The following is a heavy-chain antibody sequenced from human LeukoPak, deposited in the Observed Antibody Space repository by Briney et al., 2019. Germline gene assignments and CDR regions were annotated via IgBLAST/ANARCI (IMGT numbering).Heavy chain of an antibody. CDR3: ARSIAAAAHFDY. Sequence: SETLSLTCTLSRGSISSYYWSWIRQPPGKGLEWIGYIYYTGSTTYNPSLKSRVTMSVDTSKNQFSLKLSSVTAADTAVYYCARSIAAAAHFDYWGQGTLVTVSS. J-gene: IGHJ4*02. CDR1: RGSISSYY. D-gene: IGHD6-13*01. V-gene: IGHV4-59*12. CDR2: IYYTGST.